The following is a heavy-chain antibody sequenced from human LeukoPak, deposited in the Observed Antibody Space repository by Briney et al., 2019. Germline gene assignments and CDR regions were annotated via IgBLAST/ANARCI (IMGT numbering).Heavy chain of an antibody. V-gene: IGHV3-53*01. CDR3: ARESNYGDSAFFYYYYGMDV. CDR1: GFTVSSNY. CDR2: IYSGGST. Sequence: GGSLRLSCAASGFTVSSNYMSWVRQAPGKGLEWVSVIYSGGSTYYADSVKGRFTISRDNSKNTLYVQMNSLRAEDTAVYYCARESNYGDSAFFYYYYGMDVWGQGTTVTVSS. J-gene: IGHJ6*02. D-gene: IGHD4-17*01.